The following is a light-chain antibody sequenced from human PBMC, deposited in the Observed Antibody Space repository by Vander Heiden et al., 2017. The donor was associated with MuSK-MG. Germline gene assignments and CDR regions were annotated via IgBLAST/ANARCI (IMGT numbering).Light chain of an antibody. CDR2: EVI. V-gene: IGLV2-8*01. J-gene: IGLJ3*02. CDR3: SSYAGSNMWV. Sequence: QSALTQPPSASGSPGPSVTISCTGTSSDVGGDDYVSWYQQHPGKAPQLMIYEVIKRPSGVPDRFSGSKSGNTASLTVSGLQAEDEADYYCSSYAGSNMWVFGGGTKL. CDR1: SSDVGGDDY.